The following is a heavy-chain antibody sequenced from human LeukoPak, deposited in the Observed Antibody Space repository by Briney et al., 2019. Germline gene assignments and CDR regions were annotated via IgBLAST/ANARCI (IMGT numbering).Heavy chain of an antibody. D-gene: IGHD2-21*01. Sequence: SQTLSLTCTVSGGSISSGGYYWSWIRQHPGKGLEWIGYIYYSASTYYHPSLKSRVTISVDTSKNQFSLKLSSVTAADTAVYYCARARRALRPLWRHYYYMDVWGKGTTVTVSS. J-gene: IGHJ6*03. V-gene: IGHV4-31*03. CDR2: IYYSAST. CDR3: ARARRALRPLWRHYYYMDV. CDR1: GGSISSGGYY.